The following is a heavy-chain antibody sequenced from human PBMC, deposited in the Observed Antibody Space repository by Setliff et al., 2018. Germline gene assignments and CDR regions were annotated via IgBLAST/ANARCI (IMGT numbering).Heavy chain of an antibody. CDR1: GGSISSSSYY. D-gene: IGHD1-1*01. CDR3: ARTGTYRYFDY. Sequence: PSETLSLTCSVSGGSISSSSYYWGWIRQPPGKGLEWIGSISYSGSTYHNPSLKSQVTVSVDTSKNQFSLKLTSVTAADTAVYYCARTGTYRYFDYWGQGTRVTVSS. V-gene: IGHV4-39*01. J-gene: IGHJ4*02. CDR2: ISYSGST.